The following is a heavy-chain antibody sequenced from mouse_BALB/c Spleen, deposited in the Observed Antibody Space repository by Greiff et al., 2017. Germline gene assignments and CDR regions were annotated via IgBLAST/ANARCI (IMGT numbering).Heavy chain of an antibody. CDR3: ARGRGTDYYAMDY. J-gene: IGHJ4*01. CDR2: ISSGSSTI. Sequence: EVQLQESGGGLVQPGGSRKLSCAASGFTFSSFGMHWVRQAPEKGLEWVAYISSGSSTIYYADTVKGRFTISRDNPKNTLFLQMTSLRSEDTAMYYCARGRGTDYYAMDYWGQGTSVTVSS. V-gene: IGHV5-17*02. CDR1: GFTFSSFG. D-gene: IGHD4-1*01.